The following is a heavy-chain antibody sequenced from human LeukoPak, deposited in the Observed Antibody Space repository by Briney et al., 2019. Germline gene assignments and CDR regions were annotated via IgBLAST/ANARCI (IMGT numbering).Heavy chain of an antibody. Sequence: GASVKVSCKASGYTFAAYFIHWVRHAPGQGLQWMGRIIPNGGDTNYAQKFQGRVTMTGDTSISTAYMELSSLRSEDTAVYYCARARAAAAPGSWYFDLWGRGTLVTVSS. CDR3: ARARAAAAPGSWYFDL. D-gene: IGHD6-13*01. CDR2: IIPNGGDT. V-gene: IGHV1-2*06. J-gene: IGHJ2*01. CDR1: GYTFAAYF.